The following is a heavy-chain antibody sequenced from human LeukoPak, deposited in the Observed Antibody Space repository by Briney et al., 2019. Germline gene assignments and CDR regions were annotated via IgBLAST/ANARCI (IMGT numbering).Heavy chain of an antibody. D-gene: IGHD3-9*01. CDR2: INPDSGGT. Sequence: ASVKVSCKASGYTFTGYYMHWVRQAPGQGLEWMGWINPDSGGTNYAQKFQGRVTMTRDTSISTAYMELSRLRSDDTAVYYCARDLLNYDILTGYYHHLQFDYWGQRTLVSVSS. CDR3: ARDLLNYDILTGYYHHLQFDY. CDR1: GYTFTGYY. J-gene: IGHJ4*02. V-gene: IGHV1-2*02.